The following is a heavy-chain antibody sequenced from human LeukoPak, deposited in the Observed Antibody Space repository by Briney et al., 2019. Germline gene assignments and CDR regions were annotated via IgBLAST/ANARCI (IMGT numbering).Heavy chain of an antibody. J-gene: IGHJ4*02. V-gene: IGHV3-23*01. Sequence: GGSLRLSCAASGFTFSTFAMIWVRQPPGKGLEWVSSIFPSGGEIHYADSVRGRFTISRDNAKDSLYLQMNSLRAEDTAVYYCARTTVTKYFDYWGQGTLVTVSS. CDR3: ARTTVTKYFDY. CDR1: GFTFSTFA. CDR2: IFPSGGEI. D-gene: IGHD4-17*01.